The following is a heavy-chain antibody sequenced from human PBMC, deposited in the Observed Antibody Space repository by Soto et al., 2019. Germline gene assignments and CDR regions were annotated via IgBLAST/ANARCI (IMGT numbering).Heavy chain of an antibody. V-gene: IGHV4-31*03. CDR1: GGSISSGGYY. Sequence: TLSLTCTVSGGSISSGGYYWSWIRQHPGKGLEWIGYIYYSGSTYYNPSLKSRVTISVDTSKNQFSLKLSSVTAADTAVYYCARDHYSSSMAYYYYGMDVWGQGTTVTVSS. CDR3: ARDHYSSSMAYYYYGMDV. D-gene: IGHD6-6*01. J-gene: IGHJ6*02. CDR2: IYYSGST.